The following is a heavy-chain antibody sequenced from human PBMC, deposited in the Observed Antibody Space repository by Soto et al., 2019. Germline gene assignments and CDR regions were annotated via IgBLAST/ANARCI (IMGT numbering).Heavy chain of an antibody. Sequence: EVQLVESGGGLVQPGGSLKLSCAASGFTFSGSSMHWVRQASGKGLEWVGRIRSKADSYATAYAASVKGRFTISREDSRSTAYLQMASLETEDTAVFYCGMGTLMVPYGMDVWGHGTTVTISS. D-gene: IGHD5-18*01. V-gene: IGHV3-73*01. CDR1: GFTFSGSS. CDR2: IRSKADSYAT. CDR3: GMGTLMVPYGMDV. J-gene: IGHJ6*02.